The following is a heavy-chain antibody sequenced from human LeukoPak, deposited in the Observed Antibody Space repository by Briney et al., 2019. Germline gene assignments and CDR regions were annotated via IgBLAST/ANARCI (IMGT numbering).Heavy chain of an antibody. CDR1: GFTFSSYG. J-gene: IGHJ4*02. Sequence: PGGSLRLSCVTSGFTFSSYGMHWVRQVPGKGLEWVAVISYDAKSNYHVDSVKGRFTISRDNSKNTLYLQMNSLRPEDTAVYYCAKDDSSGWYARYFDYWGQGTLVTVSS. D-gene: IGHD6-19*01. CDR2: ISYDAKSN. V-gene: IGHV3-30*18. CDR3: AKDDSSGWYARYFDY.